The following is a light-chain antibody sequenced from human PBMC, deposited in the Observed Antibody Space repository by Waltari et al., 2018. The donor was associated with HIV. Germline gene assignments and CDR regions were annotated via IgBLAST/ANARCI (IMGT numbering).Light chain of an antibody. CDR1: PATIGATF. J-gene: IGLJ2*01. CDR2: RDN. CDR3: AVLDDTLGGGV. V-gene: IGLV1-47*01. Sequence: QSVLTQPPSASGTPGQKVTISCSGGPATIGATFVFWFQQFPGTAPKLLIYRDNLRHSGVPARFSGSKSGTSASLTISGLRSDDEAHYFCAVLDDTLGGGVFGGGTKLTVL.